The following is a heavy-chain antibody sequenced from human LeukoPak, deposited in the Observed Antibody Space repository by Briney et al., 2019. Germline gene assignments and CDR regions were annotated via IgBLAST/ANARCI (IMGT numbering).Heavy chain of an antibody. CDR3: ARTTMVRGTYYMDV. CDR2: IYNSGNT. D-gene: IGHD3-10*01. J-gene: IGHJ6*03. V-gene: IGHV4-59*08. CDR1: GGSISDNY. Sequence: SETLSLTCTVSGGSISDNYWNWIRQPPGKGLEWIGYIYNSGNTNYNPSLKSRVTISVDTSKNQFSLQLSSVTAADTAVYYCARTTMVRGTYYMDVWGKGTTVTVSS.